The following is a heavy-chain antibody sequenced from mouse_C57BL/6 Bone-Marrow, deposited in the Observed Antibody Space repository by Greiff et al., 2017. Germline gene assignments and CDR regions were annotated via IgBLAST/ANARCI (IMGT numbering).Heavy chain of an antibody. J-gene: IGHJ3*01. Sequence: VQLKESGGGLVKPGGSLKLSCAASGFTFSSYAMSWVRQTPEKRLEWVATISDGGSYTYYPDNVKGRFTISRDNAKNNLYLQMSHLKSEDTAMYYCARVRAGTGFAYWGQGTLVTVSA. V-gene: IGHV5-4*01. CDR3: ARVRAGTGFAY. CDR1: GFTFSSYA. D-gene: IGHD4-1*01. CDR2: ISDGGSYT.